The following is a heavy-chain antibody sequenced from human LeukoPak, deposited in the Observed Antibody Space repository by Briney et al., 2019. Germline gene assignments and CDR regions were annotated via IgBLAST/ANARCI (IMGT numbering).Heavy chain of an antibody. CDR1: GGSFSGYY. CDR2: INHSGST. CDR3: ARKGSGGAFDI. V-gene: IGHV4-34*01. J-gene: IGHJ3*02. D-gene: IGHD3-10*01. Sequence: PSETLSLTCAVYGGSFSGYYWSWIRQPPGKGLEWIGEINHSGSTNYNPSLKSRVTISVDTSKNQFSLKLSSVTAADTAVYYCARKGSGGAFDIWGQGTMVTVSS.